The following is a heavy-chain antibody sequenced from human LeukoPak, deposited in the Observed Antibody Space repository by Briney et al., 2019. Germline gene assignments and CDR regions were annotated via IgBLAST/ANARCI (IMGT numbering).Heavy chain of an antibody. Sequence: PGGSLRLSCAASGFTLSTYEMTWVRQAPGKELEWVSFISSSNSHTFYADSVKGRFTIFRDTAKNSLYLQMNNLRGEDTAVYYCARDISSSTRAFDIWGQGTMVAVS. CDR1: GFTLSTYE. D-gene: IGHD2-15*01. J-gene: IGHJ3*02. V-gene: IGHV3-48*03. CDR2: ISSSNSHT. CDR3: ARDISSSTRAFDI.